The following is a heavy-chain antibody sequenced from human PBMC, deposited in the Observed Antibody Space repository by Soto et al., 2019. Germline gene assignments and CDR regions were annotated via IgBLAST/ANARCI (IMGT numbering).Heavy chain of an antibody. J-gene: IGHJ1*01. V-gene: IGHV3-23*01. D-gene: IGHD4-17*01. CDR1: GFTFSSYA. CDR3: AKGAGGTVSSEYFQH. Sequence: GGSLRLSCAASGFTFSSYAMSWVRQAPGKGLEWVSAISGSGGITYYSDSVKGRFNISSGNSKHTLYLQMNSLRAEDTAVYYCAKGAGGTVSSEYFQHWGQGTLVTVSS. CDR2: ISGSGGIT.